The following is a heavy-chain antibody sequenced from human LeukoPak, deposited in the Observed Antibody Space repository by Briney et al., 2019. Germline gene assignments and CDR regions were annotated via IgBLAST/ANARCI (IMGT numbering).Heavy chain of an antibody. D-gene: IGHD4-17*01. CDR3: ARGVYGDPYYFDY. Sequence: ALVKVSCKASGYTFTSYDINWVRQATGQGLEWMGWMNPNSGNTGYAQKFQGRVTITRNTSISTAYMELSSLRSEDTAVYYCARGVYGDPYYFDYWGQGTLVTVSS. CDR2: MNPNSGNT. J-gene: IGHJ4*02. V-gene: IGHV1-8*03. CDR1: GYTFTSYD.